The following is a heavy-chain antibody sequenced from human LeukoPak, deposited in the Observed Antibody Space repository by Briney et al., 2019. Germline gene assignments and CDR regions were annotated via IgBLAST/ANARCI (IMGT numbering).Heavy chain of an antibody. V-gene: IGHV3-23*01. Sequence: GGSLRLSCAASGFTFSSYAMSWVRQAPGKGLEWVSAISGSGGSTYYADSVKGRFTISRDNSKNTLYLQMNSLRAEDTAVYYWGRSKQLWPDGDGYWGQGTLVTVSS. D-gene: IGHD5-18*01. J-gene: IGHJ4*02. CDR2: ISGSGGST. CDR3: GRSKQLWPDGDGY. CDR1: GFTFSSYA.